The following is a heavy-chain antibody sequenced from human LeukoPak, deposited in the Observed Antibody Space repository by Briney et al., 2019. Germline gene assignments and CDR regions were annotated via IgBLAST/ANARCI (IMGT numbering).Heavy chain of an antibody. CDR3: AKMFTDSSGYYYEGFDY. J-gene: IGHJ4*02. D-gene: IGHD3-22*01. Sequence: GGSLRLSCAASGFTFSSYAMSWVRQAPGKGLEWVSAISGSGGSTYYADSVKGRFTIYRDNSKNTLYLQMNSLRAEDTAVYYCAKMFTDSSGYYYEGFDYWGQGTLVTVSS. CDR1: GFTFSSYA. CDR2: ISGSGGST. V-gene: IGHV3-23*01.